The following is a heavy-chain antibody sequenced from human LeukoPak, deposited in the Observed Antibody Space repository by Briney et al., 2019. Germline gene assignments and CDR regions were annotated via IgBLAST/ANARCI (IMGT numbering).Heavy chain of an antibody. Sequence: SETLSLTCTVSGDSINSNIYYWGWIRQPPGKGLEWIGTIYYSGSTCYNPSLKSRVTISVDTSKNQFSLKLSSVTAADTAVYYCARRTTGTHADAFDIWGQGTVVTVSS. CDR3: ARRTTGTHADAFDI. CDR2: IYYSGST. CDR1: GDSINSNIYY. J-gene: IGHJ3*02. V-gene: IGHV4-39*01. D-gene: IGHD1-1*01.